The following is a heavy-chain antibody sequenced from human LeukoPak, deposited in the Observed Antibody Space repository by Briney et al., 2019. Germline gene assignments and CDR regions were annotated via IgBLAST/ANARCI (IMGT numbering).Heavy chain of an antibody. CDR3: ARRSGMSSSWYGAFDI. V-gene: IGHV3-53*01. J-gene: IGHJ3*02. CDR2: IYRGGST. D-gene: IGHD6-13*01. Sequence: GGSLRLSCAPSGFTLCSNYMSCVPQATGGGLEGVSVIYRGGSTYYADSVKGRFNISRDNSKNTLYLQMNGLRAEDTAVYYCARRSGMSSSWYGAFDIWGQGRMVTVSS. CDR1: GFTLCSNY.